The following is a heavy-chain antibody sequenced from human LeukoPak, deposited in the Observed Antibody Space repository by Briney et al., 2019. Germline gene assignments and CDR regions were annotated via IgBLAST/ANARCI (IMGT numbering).Heavy chain of an antibody. D-gene: IGHD6-19*01. CDR1: GFTFSSYS. J-gene: IGHJ6*03. V-gene: IGHV3-21*01. Sequence: GGSLRLSCAASGFTFSSYSMNWVRQAPGKGLESVSSISSSSSYIYYADSVKGRFTISRDNAKNSLYLQMNSLRAEDTAVYYCAREHRGWHLHYYYYMDVWGKGTTVTVSS. CDR2: ISSSSSYI. CDR3: AREHRGWHLHYYYYMDV.